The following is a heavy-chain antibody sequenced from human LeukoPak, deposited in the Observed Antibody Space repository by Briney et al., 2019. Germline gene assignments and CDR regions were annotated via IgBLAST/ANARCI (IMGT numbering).Heavy chain of an antibody. J-gene: IGHJ5*02. D-gene: IGHD1-1*01. V-gene: IGHV1-2*02. CDR3: ARDRRARNWNGWFDP. CDR2: INPNSGGT. CDR1: GYTFTGSY. Sequence: ASVKVSCKASGYTFTGSYMHWVRQAPGQGLEWMGWINPNSGGTNYAQKFQGRVTMTRDTSISTAYMELSRLRSDDTAVYYCARDRRARNWNGWFDPWGQGTLVTVSS.